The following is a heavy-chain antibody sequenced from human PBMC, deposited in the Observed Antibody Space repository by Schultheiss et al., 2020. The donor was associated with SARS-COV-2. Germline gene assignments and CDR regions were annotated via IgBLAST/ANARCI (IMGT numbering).Heavy chain of an antibody. CDR3: AASGGWLAEFDY. Sequence: GGSLRLSCAASGFTVSSNYMSWVRQAPGKGLEWVSGVSGGGGSTYYADSVKGRFTISRDNAKNSLHLQMNSLRFEDTAVYYCAASGGWLAEFDYWGQGTLVTVSS. V-gene: IGHV3-53*05. D-gene: IGHD6-19*01. CDR1: GFTVSSNY. J-gene: IGHJ4*02. CDR2: SGGGGST.